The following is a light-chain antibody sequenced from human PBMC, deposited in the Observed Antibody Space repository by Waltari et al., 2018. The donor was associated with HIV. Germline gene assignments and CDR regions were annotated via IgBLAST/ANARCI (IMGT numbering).Light chain of an antibody. CDR3: HQYFSVIPST. CDR1: RVLLHSPNHRNY. CDR2: CES. Sequence: DIEMSQSPDSLALSLGERAAINCNSSRVLLHSPNHRNYIGWDRHQPGPFPRSLLHCESTRKSGVAARFIVSGSETDLTLTLTNGQAEDADVYYCHQYFSVIPSTLGGGKSAEI. V-gene: IGKV4-1*01. J-gene: IGKJ4*01.